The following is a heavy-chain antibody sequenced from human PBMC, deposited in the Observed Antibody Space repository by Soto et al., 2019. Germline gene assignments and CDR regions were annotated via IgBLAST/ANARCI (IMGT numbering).Heavy chain of an antibody. CDR1: GFTFSNYA. J-gene: IGHJ4*02. Sequence: GGSLRLSCAASGFTFSNYAMSWVRQAPGKGLEWVSAIRGTRGSGDDTWYADSVKGRFTISRDNSKNTVYLQMNSLRAEDTAVYYCAKDTYYHDSSGYYIFDYWGQGTLVTVSS. CDR3: AKDTYYHDSSGYYIFDY. V-gene: IGHV3-23*01. CDR2: IRGTRGSGDDT. D-gene: IGHD3-22*01.